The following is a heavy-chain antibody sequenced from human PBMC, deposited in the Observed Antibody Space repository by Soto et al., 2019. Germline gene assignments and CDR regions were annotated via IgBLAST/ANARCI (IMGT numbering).Heavy chain of an antibody. CDR2: IIPIFGTA. Sequence: GASVKVSCKASGGTFSSYAISWVRQAPGQGLEWMGGIIPIFGTANYAQKFQGRVTITADESTSTAYMELSSLRSEDTAVYYCAREDYYDFLSGYYRSPEKNYYYYGMDVWGQGTTVTVSS. D-gene: IGHD3-3*01. CDR1: GGTFSSYA. CDR3: AREDYYDFLSGYYRSPEKNYYYYGMDV. V-gene: IGHV1-69*13. J-gene: IGHJ6*02.